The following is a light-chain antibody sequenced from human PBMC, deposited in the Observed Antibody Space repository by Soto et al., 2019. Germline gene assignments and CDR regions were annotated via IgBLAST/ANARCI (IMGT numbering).Light chain of an antibody. CDR1: QAVNTR. Sequence: EIVLTQSPATLSSFPGDRVTLSCRASQAVNTRLAWYQHKPGQAPRLLIYLTSNRAAGIPARFSGSGSETDFTLTISDVEPEDFAVYYCHQRQSCPRTFGQGTKVDIK. CDR3: HQRQSCPRT. CDR2: LTS. J-gene: IGKJ1*01. V-gene: IGKV3-11*01.